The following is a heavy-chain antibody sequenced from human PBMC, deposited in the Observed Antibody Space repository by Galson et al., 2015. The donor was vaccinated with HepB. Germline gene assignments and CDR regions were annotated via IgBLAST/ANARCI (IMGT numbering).Heavy chain of an antibody. CDR1: RYTFDGYY. CDR3: ATDGPYGDYGAEYFQH. CDR2: INPNSGGT. V-gene: IGHV1-2*06. D-gene: IGHD4-17*01. J-gene: IGHJ1*01. Sequence: SVKVSCKASRYTFDGYYIHWVRQVPGQGLEWMGRINPNSGGTSFAQKFQGRVTMTRDTSITTAYMELSRLRSDDTAVYYCATDGPYGDYGAEYFQHWGQGTLVTVSS.